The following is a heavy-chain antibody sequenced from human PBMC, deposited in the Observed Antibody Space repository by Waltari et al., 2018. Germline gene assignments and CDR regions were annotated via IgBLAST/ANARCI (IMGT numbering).Heavy chain of an antibody. CDR1: GYTLTDIS. D-gene: IGHD3-16*01. J-gene: IGHJ3*02. CDR3: ATEDLENVGGRTYAACHI. V-gene: IGHV1-24*01. CDR2: FDSEEGET. Sequence: QVQLVQSGAEVKKPGASVKVSCKVSGYTLTDISIHWVRQAPGKGLEWMGGFDSEEGETNFEQKFQGRFTLTEDTSTETAYLELSSLRSEDTAVYYCATEDLENVGGRTYAACHIWGQGTMVTVSS.